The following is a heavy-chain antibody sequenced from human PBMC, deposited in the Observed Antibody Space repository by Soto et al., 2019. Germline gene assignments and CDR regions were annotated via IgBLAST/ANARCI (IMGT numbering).Heavy chain of an antibody. D-gene: IGHD6-19*01. CDR1: GGSISSGYY. J-gene: IGHJ4*02. CDR3: ARAKGSYSSGWYGYYFDY. Sequence: SETLSLTCTVSGGSISSGYYWSWIRQPPGKGLEWIGEINHSGSTNYNPSLKSRVTISVDTSKNQFSLKLSSVTAADTAVYYCARAKGSYSSGWYGYYFDYWGQGTLVTVSS. V-gene: IGHV4-34*01. CDR2: INHSGST.